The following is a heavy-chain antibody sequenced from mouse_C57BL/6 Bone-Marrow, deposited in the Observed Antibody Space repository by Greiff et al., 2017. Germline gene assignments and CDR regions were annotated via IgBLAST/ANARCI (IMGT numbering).Heavy chain of an antibody. V-gene: IGHV3-6*01. CDR2: ISYDGST. CDR3: AGVFPIWYPDY. Sequence: EVKLLQSGPGLVKPSQSLSLTCSVTGYSITSGYYCNWIRQFPGNKLEWMGYISYDGSTNYNPSLKNRISLTRDTSNNPIFLKLNSVTTEDAATYYCAGVFPIWYPDYWGQGTTLTVSS. CDR1: GYSITSGYY. D-gene: IGHD2-1*01. J-gene: IGHJ2*01.